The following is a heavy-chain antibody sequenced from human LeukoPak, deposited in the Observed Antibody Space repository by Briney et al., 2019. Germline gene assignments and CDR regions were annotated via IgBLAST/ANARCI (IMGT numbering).Heavy chain of an antibody. V-gene: IGHV3-7*01. CDR3: ARVRGGSWYRLGVYYFDY. CDR1: GFTFSSYW. CDR2: IKQDGSEK. Sequence: TGGSLRLSCAASGFTFSSYWTSWVRQAPGRGLEWVANIKQDGSEKYYVDSVKGRFTISRDNAKNSLYLQMNSLRAEDTAVYYCARVRGGSWYRLGVYYFDYWGQGTLVTVSS. J-gene: IGHJ4*02. D-gene: IGHD6-13*01.